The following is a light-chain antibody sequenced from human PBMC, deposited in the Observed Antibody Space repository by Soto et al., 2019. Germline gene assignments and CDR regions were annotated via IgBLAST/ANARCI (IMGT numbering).Light chain of an antibody. CDR2: GAS. J-gene: IGKJ4*01. V-gene: IGKV3D-15*01. Sequence: EILMTQSPLTLSVSPGEGATLSCRASQNINSNLAWYQQRPGQAPRVLIHGASSRASGIPDRFSGSGSGTDFTLTINRLEHDDFSVYYCKQYKDWPPLTFGGGTRVES. CDR3: KQYKDWPPLT. CDR1: QNINSN.